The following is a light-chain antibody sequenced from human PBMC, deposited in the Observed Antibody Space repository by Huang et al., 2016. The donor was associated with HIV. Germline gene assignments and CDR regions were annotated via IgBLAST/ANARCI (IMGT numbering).Light chain of an antibody. CDR1: QSVLYSSNNKNY. Sequence: DIVMTQSPDSLAVSLGERATINCKSSQSVLYSSNNKNYLAWYQQKPGQPPRLLIYWSSTRESGVPDRFSGSGSGTDFTPTISPLQAEDVAVYYCQQYPSTPLSFGQGTKLEIK. J-gene: IGKJ2*01. CDR2: WSS. CDR3: QQYPSTPLS. V-gene: IGKV4-1*01.